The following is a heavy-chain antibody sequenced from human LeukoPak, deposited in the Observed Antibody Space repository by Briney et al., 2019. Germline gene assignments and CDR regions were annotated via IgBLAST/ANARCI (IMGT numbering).Heavy chain of an antibody. J-gene: IGHJ6*03. D-gene: IGHD2-2*01. V-gene: IGHV1-24*01. CDR1: VYTLPELS. Sequence: SVTVSRKVSVYTLPELSMHWVRQAPGKGLEWMGGFDPEDGEKIYAQKFQGRVTMTEDTSTDTAYMELSSLRSEDTAVYYCATVRRVPAARDYYYYMDVGGKGTTVTVP. CDR3: ATVRRVPAARDYYYYMDV. CDR2: FDPEDGEK.